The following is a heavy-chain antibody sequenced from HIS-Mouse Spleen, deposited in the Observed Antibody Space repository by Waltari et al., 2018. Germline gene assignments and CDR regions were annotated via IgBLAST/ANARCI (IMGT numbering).Heavy chain of an antibody. V-gene: IGHV4-39*07. CDR1: GGSISSSSYY. Sequence: QLQLQESGPGLVKPSETLSLTCTVSGGSISSSSYYWGWFRQPPGKGLEWIGSIYYSGSTYYNPCLKRRVTISVDTSKTQFSLKLSSVTAADTAVYYCAREIPYSSSWYDWYFDLWGRGTLVTVSS. CDR2: IYYSGST. CDR3: AREIPYSSSWYDWYFDL. J-gene: IGHJ2*01. D-gene: IGHD6-13*01.